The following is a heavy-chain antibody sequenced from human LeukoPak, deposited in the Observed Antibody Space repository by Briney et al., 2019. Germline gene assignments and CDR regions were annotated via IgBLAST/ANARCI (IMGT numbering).Heavy chain of an antibody. CDR2: LWANGRNN. Sequence: SGGSLRLSCAASGFSVSCRGMHWVRQAPGKGLDWVAVLWANGRNNYYADSVEGRFTISRDSSKNTLYLQMTSLRADDTAIYYCARERAPFDGFDIWGRGTVVTVSS. V-gene: IGHV3-33*01. CDR1: GFSVSCRG. J-gene: IGHJ3*02. CDR3: ARERAPFDGFDI. D-gene: IGHD4/OR15-4a*01.